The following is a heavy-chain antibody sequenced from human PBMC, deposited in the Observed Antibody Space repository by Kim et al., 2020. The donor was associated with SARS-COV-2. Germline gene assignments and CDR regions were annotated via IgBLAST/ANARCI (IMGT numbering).Heavy chain of an antibody. Sequence: GRFTISRDDAKTSLYLQMSSLRAEDTAVYYCARGVGYYDSSGYYYGGLDYWGQGTLVTVSS. J-gene: IGHJ4*02. D-gene: IGHD3-22*01. V-gene: IGHV3-11*01. CDR3: ARGVGYYDSSGYYYGGLDY.